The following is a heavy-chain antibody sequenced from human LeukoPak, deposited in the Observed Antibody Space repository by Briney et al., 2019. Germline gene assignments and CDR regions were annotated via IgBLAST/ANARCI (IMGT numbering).Heavy chain of an antibody. CDR3: ARAAYDSGSYIVNHDY. J-gene: IGHJ4*02. CDR1: GFTVSTNY. Sequence: GGSLRLSCAASGFTVSTNYMSWVRQAPGKGLEWVSVIFRDDTTYYTDSVKGRFTISRDNSKNTLYLQMSSLRAEDTAVYYSARAAYDSGSYIVNHDYWGQGTLVTVSS. V-gene: IGHV3-53*01. D-gene: IGHD3-22*01. CDR2: IFRDDTT.